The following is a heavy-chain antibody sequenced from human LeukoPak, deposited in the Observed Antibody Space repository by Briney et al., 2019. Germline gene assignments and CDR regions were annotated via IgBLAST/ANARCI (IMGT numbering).Heavy chain of an antibody. J-gene: IGHJ5*02. CDR2: TYYSGST. D-gene: IGHD6-19*01. Sequence: SETLSLTCAVYGGSFSGYYWSWIRQPPGKGLEWIGYTYYSGSTNYNPSLKSRVTISVDTSKNQFSLKLSSVTAADTAVYYCARDSSGWTGFDPWGQGTLVTVSS. CDR3: ARDSSGWTGFDP. CDR1: GGSFSGYY. V-gene: IGHV4-59*01.